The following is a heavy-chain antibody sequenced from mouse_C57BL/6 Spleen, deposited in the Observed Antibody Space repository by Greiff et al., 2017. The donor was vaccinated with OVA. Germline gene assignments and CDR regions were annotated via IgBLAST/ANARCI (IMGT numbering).Heavy chain of an antibody. CDR2: IHPSDSDT. V-gene: IGHV1-74*01. CDR3: AIEGVRLHSNYDAMDY. D-gene: IGHD2-5*01. CDR1: GYTFTSYW. J-gene: IGHJ4*01. Sequence: QVQLQQPGAELVKPGASVKVSCKASGYTFTSYWMHWVKQRPGQGLEWIGRIHPSDSDTNYNQKFKGKATLTVDKSSSTAYMQLSSLTSADSAVYYCAIEGVRLHSNYDAMDYWGQGTSVTVSS.